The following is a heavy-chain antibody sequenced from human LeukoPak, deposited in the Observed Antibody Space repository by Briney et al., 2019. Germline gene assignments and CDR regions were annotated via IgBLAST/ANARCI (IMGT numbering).Heavy chain of an antibody. Sequence: SETLPLTCTVSGGSISSGGYYWSWIRQPPGKGLEWIGYIYYSGSTNYNPSLKSRVTISVDTSKNQFSLKLSSVTAADTAVYYCARGGRGRWLQLRLDYWGQGTLVTVSS. CDR2: IYYSGST. D-gene: IGHD5-12*01. J-gene: IGHJ4*02. CDR3: ARGGRGRWLQLRLDY. V-gene: IGHV4-61*08. CDR1: GGSISSGGYY.